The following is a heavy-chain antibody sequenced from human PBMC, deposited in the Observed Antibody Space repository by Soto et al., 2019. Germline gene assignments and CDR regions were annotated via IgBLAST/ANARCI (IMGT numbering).Heavy chain of an antibody. CDR1: GYTFTSYA. V-gene: IGHV1-18*01. Sequence: ASVKVSCKASGYTFTSYAICWVQQSPGQGLEWMGWISAYNGNTNYAQKLQGRVTMTTDTSTSTAYMELRSLRSDDTAVYYCARVHAAAGTGPWFDPWGQGTLVTVSS. CDR2: ISAYNGNT. J-gene: IGHJ5*02. CDR3: ARVHAAAGTGPWFDP. D-gene: IGHD6-13*01.